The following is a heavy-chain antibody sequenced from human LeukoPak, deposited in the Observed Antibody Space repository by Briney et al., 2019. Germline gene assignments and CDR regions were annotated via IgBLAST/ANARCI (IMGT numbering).Heavy chain of an antibody. CDR3: WSGAYTYVY. CDR1: GFTFGSYW. D-gene: IGHD5-18*01. V-gene: IGHV3-7*03. CDR2: IKQDGSEK. Sequence: GGSLRLSCAASGFTFGSYWMSWVRQAPGKGLEWVDNIKQDGSEKYYVDSVKGRFTISRDNAKNSLYLQMNSLRAGDTAAYYCWSGAYTYVYWGQGTLVTVSS. J-gene: IGHJ4*02.